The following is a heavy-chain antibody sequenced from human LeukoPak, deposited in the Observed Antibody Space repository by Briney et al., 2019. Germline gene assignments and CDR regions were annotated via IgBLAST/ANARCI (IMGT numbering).Heavy chain of an antibody. CDR2: IKQDGSEK. V-gene: IGHV3-7*01. Sequence: GGSLRLSCAASGFTVSSNYMSWVRQAPGKGLEWVANIKQDGSEKYYVDSAKGRFTSSRDNAKNSLYLQMNSLAVEDTAVYYCTTPAAGPRAEYSQYWGQGTLVTVSP. D-gene: IGHD6-13*01. CDR1: GFTVSSNY. J-gene: IGHJ1*01. CDR3: TTPAAGPRAEYSQY.